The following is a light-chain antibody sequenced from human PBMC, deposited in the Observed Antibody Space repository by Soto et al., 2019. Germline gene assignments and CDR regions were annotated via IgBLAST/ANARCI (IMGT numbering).Light chain of an antibody. CDR1: QSVSSSY. CDR3: QQYGSSLLT. V-gene: IGKV3-20*01. CDR2: GAS. J-gene: IGKJ4*01. Sequence: EIVLTQSPGTLSLSPGERATLSCSASQSVSSSYLAWYQQKPGQAPRLLIYGASSRATGIPDRFSGSGSGTDFTLTISRLEPEDCAVYYCQQYGSSLLTFGGGTKVEIK.